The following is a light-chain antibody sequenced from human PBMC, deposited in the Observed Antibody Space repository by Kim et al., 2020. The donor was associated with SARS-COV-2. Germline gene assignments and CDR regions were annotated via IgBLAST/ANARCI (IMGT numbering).Light chain of an antibody. CDR3: SSYTSSSTVV. J-gene: IGLJ2*01. CDR2: DVS. Sequence: GQSFTIPCTGTSSDVGGYSYVSWYQQHPGKAPKLMIYDVSNRPSGVSNRFSGSKSGNTASLTISGLQAEDEADYYCSSYTSSSTVVFGGWTQLTVL. V-gene: IGLV2-14*03. CDR1: SSDVGGYSY.